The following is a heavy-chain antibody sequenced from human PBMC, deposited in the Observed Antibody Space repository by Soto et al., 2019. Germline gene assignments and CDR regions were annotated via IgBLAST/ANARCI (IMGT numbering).Heavy chain of an antibody. CDR1: GYSFTSYW. D-gene: IGHD3-10*01. V-gene: IGHV5-51*03. J-gene: IGHJ4*02. CDR3: ARRETMVRAVNNSAGDY. Sequence: EVQLVQSGAEMKKPGESLKISCKGSGYSFTSYWIGWVRQMPGKGLAWMGIIYPGDSDTRYSPSFQGQVTISAGKDISTAYLQWSRLKASVTAMYYCARRETMVRAVNNSAGDYWGQGTLDTVSS. CDR2: IYPGDSDT.